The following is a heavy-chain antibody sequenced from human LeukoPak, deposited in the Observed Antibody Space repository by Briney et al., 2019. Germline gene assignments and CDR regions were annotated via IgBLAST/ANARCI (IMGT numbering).Heavy chain of an antibody. Sequence: GGSLRLSCAASGFTFSGYPIHWVRQAPGKGLEWVAVISYDGSNKYYADSVKGRFTISRDNSKNTLYLQMTNLRVDDTALYYCAIDPNWETHNWGQGVLVTVSS. CDR2: ISYDGSNK. CDR1: GFTFSGYP. V-gene: IGHV3-30-3*01. D-gene: IGHD7-27*01. J-gene: IGHJ4*02. CDR3: AIDPNWETHN.